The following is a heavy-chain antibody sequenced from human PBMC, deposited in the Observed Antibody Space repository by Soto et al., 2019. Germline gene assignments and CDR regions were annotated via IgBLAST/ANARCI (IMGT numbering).Heavy chain of an antibody. J-gene: IGHJ3*01. CDR2: IIPIFGTA. CDR1: GGTFSSYA. Sequence: QVQLVQSGAEVKKPVSSVKVSCKASGGTFSSYAISWVRQAPGQVLEWMGGIIPIFGTANYAQKFKGRVTITADAYTSTAYMELSSLSSEDTAVYYCARGGVVAARDAFDVWGQGTMVTVSS. D-gene: IGHD2-15*01. V-gene: IGHV1-69*01. CDR3: ARGGVVAARDAFDV.